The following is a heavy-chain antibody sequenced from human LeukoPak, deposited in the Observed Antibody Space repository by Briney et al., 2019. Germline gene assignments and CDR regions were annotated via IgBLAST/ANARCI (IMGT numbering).Heavy chain of an antibody. D-gene: IGHD2-15*01. Sequence: PGGSLRLSCAASGFTFSSYAMSWVRQAPGKGLEWVSKISGNSRDTYYAASVRGRFTISRDNSKSTLYLQMNSLRAEDTALYYCARDPSGSGPDFDSWGQGTLVTVSS. CDR3: ARDPSGSGPDFDS. V-gene: IGHV3-23*01. J-gene: IGHJ4*02. CDR1: GFTFSSYA. CDR2: ISGNSRDT.